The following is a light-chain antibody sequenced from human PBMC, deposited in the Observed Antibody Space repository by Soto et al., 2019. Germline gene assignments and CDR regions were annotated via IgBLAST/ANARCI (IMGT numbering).Light chain of an antibody. Sequence: VLTQSPGSLSLSPGERASLSCRASQTVTSSYLAWYQQRPGQAPQLLIYDAVKRATGIPDRFSGSGSGTDFTLIINRLEPEDVAIYYCQQYGGSPRITFGQGTRLEIK. CDR2: DAV. V-gene: IGKV3-20*01. J-gene: IGKJ5*01. CDR3: QQYGGSPRIT. CDR1: QTVTSSY.